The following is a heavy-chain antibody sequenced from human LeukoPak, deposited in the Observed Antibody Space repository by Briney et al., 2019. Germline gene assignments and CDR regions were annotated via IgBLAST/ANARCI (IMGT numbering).Heavy chain of an antibody. J-gene: IGHJ4*02. V-gene: IGHV1-2*06. D-gene: IGHD3/OR15-3a*01. CDR3: ARARRGDPGTGGGY. CDR2: INPNSGGT. CDR1: GYTFTGYY. Sequence: ASVKVSCKASGYTFTGYYMHWVRQAPGQGLEWMGRINPNSGGTNYAQKFQGRVTMTRDTSISTAYMELRSLRSDDTAVYYCARARRGDPGTGGGYWGQGTLVTVSS.